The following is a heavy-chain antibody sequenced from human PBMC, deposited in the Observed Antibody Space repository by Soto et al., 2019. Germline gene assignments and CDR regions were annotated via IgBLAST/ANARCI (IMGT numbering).Heavy chain of an antibody. D-gene: IGHD1-26*01. CDR3: AKAMYSGSSDAFDI. J-gene: IGHJ3*02. Sequence: PGGSLRLSCAASGFTFSSYGVHWVRQAPGKGLEWVSAISGSGGSTYYADSVKGRFTISRDNSKNTLYLQMNSLRAEDTAVYYCAKAMYSGSSDAFDIWGQGTMVTVSS. V-gene: IGHV3-23*01. CDR2: ISGSGGST. CDR1: GFTFSSYG.